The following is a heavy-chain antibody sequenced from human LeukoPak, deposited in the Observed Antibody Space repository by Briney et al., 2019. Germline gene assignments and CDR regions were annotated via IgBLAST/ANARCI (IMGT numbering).Heavy chain of an antibody. J-gene: IGHJ6*02. Sequence: GRSLRLSCAASGFTFSSYGMHWVRQAPGKGLEWVAVIWYDGSNKYYADSVKGRFTISRDNSKNTLYLQMNSLRAEDTAVYYCAREGYDILTGYLDPYYYYYYGMDVWGQGTTVTVSS. CDR3: AREGYDILTGYLDPYYYYYYGMDV. D-gene: IGHD3-9*01. V-gene: IGHV3-33*01. CDR1: GFTFSSYG. CDR2: IWYDGSNK.